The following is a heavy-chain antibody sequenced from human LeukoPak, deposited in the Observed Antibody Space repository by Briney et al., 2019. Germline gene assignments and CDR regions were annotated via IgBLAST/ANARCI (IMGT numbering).Heavy chain of an antibody. Sequence: GGSLRLSCAASGFTFSSYSMNWVRQAPGKGLEWVSSIGSSSSYIYYADSEKGRFTISRDNAKNSLSLQMNSLRAEDTAVYYCARDRGNQRGYYYYYMDVWGKGTTVTVSS. J-gene: IGHJ6*03. CDR1: GFTFSSYS. CDR3: ARDRGNQRGYYYYYMDV. CDR2: IGSSSSYI. V-gene: IGHV3-21*01. D-gene: IGHD1-14*01.